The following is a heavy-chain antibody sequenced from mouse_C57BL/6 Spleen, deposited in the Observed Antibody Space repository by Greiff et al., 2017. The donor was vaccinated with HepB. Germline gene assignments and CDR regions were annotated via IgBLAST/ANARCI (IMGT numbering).Heavy chain of an antibody. D-gene: IGHD2-3*01. Sequence: QVQLKESGPGILQPSQTLSLTCSFSGFSLSTFGMGVGWIRQPSGKGLEWLAHIWWDDDKYYNPALKSRLTISKDTSKNQVFLKIANVDTADTATYYCARNSDGYPRGAMDYWGQGTSVTVSS. J-gene: IGHJ4*01. CDR1: GFSLSTFGMG. CDR3: ARNSDGYPRGAMDY. V-gene: IGHV8-8*01. CDR2: IWWDDDK.